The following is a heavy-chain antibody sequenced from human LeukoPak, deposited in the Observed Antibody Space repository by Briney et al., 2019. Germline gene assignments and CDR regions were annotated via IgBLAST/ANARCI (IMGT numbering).Heavy chain of an antibody. Sequence: GGSLRLSCAASGFTLSSYSMSWVRQAPGKGLEWVANIKQDGSEKYYMDSVKGRFTISRDNAKNSLYLQMNSLRVEDTAVYYCARDHYYGSGSYPLYWGQGALVTVSS. D-gene: IGHD3-10*01. CDR1: GFTLSSYS. CDR3: ARDHYYGSGSYPLY. CDR2: IKQDGSEK. V-gene: IGHV3-7*04. J-gene: IGHJ4*02.